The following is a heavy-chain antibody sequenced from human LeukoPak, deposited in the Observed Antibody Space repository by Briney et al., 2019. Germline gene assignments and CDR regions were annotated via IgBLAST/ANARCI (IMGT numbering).Heavy chain of an antibody. CDR3: AKVAEYYYDSSGPYYFDY. D-gene: IGHD3-22*01. J-gene: IGHJ4*02. V-gene: IGHV3-23*01. Sequence: GGSLRLSCAVSGFTFSSYAMSWVRQAPGKGLEWVSAISGSGGSTYYADSVKGRFTISRDNSKNTLYLQMNSLRAEDTAVYYCAKVAEYYYDSSGPYYFDYWGQGTLVTVSS. CDR1: GFTFSSYA. CDR2: ISGSGGST.